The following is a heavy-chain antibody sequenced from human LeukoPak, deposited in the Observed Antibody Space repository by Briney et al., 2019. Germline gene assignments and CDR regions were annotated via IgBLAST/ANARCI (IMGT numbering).Heavy chain of an antibody. D-gene: IGHD3-22*01. CDR3: ARYDSSGLDY. Sequence: SETLSLTCTVSGGSISGYYWCWMRQPPGKGLEWIGYIYYSGSTNYNPSLKSRATMSVDTSENQFSLKLNSVTAADTAVYYCARYDSSGLDYWGQGTLVTVSS. J-gene: IGHJ4*02. CDR1: GGSISGYY. CDR2: IYYSGST. V-gene: IGHV4-59*08.